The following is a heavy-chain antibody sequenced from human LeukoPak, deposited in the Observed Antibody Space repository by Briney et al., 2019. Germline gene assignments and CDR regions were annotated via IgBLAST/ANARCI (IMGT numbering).Heavy chain of an antibody. CDR1: GFMFSNYD. CDR3: ARKRCSGGSCYDYAFDI. D-gene: IGHD2-15*01. CDR2: IGSAGDT. J-gene: IGHJ3*02. Sequence: PGGSLRLSCAASGFMFSNYDMHWVRQVSGKGLEWVSGIGSAGDTYYPGSVKGRFTISRENAKNSLSLEMNSLGVEDTALYYCARKRCSGGSCYDYAFDIWGQGSMFTVPS. V-gene: IGHV3-13*01.